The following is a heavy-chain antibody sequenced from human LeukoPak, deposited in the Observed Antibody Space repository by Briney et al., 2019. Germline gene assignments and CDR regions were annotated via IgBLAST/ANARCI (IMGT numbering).Heavy chain of an antibody. J-gene: IGHJ5*02. CDR1: GGSISSYY. Sequence: PSETLTLTCTVSGGSISSYYWGWIRQPPGKGLEWIGSIYYSGHTYLNPSLQSRVTISIDTSKNQLSLKLNSVTAADTAVYYCAREESGWFDPWGQGTLVTVSS. CDR3: AREESGWFDP. V-gene: IGHV4-39*02. D-gene: IGHD2-8*02. CDR2: IYYSGHT.